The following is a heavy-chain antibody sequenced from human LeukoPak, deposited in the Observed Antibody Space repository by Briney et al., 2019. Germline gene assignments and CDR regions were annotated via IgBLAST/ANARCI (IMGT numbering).Heavy chain of an antibody. CDR1: GFTFSTYA. CDR2: ISGSTGST. V-gene: IGHV3-23*01. CDR3: ARDFAGDSSGYYSSYFDY. Sequence: PGGSLRLSCAASGFTFSTYAMSWVRQAPGMGLEWVSFISGSTGSTHYADSVKGRFTISRDNAKNSLYLQMNSLRDEDTAVYYCARDFAGDSSGYYSSYFDYWGQGTLVTVSP. D-gene: IGHD3-22*01. J-gene: IGHJ4*02.